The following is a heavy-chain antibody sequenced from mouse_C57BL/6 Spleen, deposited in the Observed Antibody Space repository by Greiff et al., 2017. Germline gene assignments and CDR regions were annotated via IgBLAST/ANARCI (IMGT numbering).Heavy chain of an antibody. D-gene: IGHD1-1*01. Sequence: QVQLQQPGAELVKPGASVKLSCKASGYTFTSYWMHWVKQRPGQGLEWIGMIHPNSGSTNYNEKFKSKATLTVDKSSSTAYMQLSSLTSEDSAVYYCARPYYYGSGWYYAMDYWGQGTSVTVSS. CDR3: ARPYYYGSGWYYAMDY. CDR2: IHPNSGST. V-gene: IGHV1-64*01. CDR1: GYTFTSYW. J-gene: IGHJ4*01.